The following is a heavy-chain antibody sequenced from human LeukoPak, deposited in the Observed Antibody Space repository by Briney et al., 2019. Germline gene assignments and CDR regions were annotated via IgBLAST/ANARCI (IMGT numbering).Heavy chain of an antibody. Sequence: PSETLSLTCTVSGYSISSGYFWGWIRQPPGKGLEWIGEINHSGSTNYNPSLKSRVTISVDTSKNQFSLKLSSVTAADTAVYYCARVMGSSWYLGNWFDPWGQGTLVTVSS. CDR3: ARVMGSSWYLGNWFDP. V-gene: IGHV4-38-2*02. CDR1: GYSISSGYF. D-gene: IGHD6-13*01. J-gene: IGHJ5*02. CDR2: INHSGST.